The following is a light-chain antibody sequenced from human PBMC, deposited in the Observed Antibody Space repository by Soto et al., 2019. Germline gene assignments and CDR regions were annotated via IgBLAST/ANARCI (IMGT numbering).Light chain of an antibody. CDR1: QSVSNY. J-gene: IGKJ2*01. V-gene: IGKV3-20*01. CDR2: GAS. Sequence: ETVLTQSPGTLSLSPGESATLSCRASQSVSNYLAWFQQKPAQAPRLLIYGASSRATGIPDRFSGSGSGTDFTLTISRLEPADFAVYYCQQYGTSPPYTFGQGTKLEI. CDR3: QQYGTSPPYT.